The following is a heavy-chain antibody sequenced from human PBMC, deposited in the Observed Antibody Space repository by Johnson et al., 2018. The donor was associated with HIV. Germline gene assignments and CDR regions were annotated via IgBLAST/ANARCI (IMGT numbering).Heavy chain of an antibody. CDR2: ISYDGSYK. CDR3: TRRDSSELGDAFDI. D-gene: IGHD6-6*01. CDR1: GFTFSNYA. Sequence: QVQLVESGGGVVQPGRSLRLSCAASGFTFSNYAMHWVRQAPGKGLEWVAVISYDGSYKYYADSVKGRFTISRDNSKNSLYLQMNSLRAEDTALYFCTRRDSSELGDAFDIWGQGTMVTVSS. V-gene: IGHV3-30*07. J-gene: IGHJ3*02.